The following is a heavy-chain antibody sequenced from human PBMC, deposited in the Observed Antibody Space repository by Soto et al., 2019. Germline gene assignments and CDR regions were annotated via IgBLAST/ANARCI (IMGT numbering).Heavy chain of an antibody. Sequence: PSETLSLTCTVSGGSISSYYWSWIRQPAGKGLEWIGRIYTSGSTNYNPSLKSRVTMSVDTSKNQFSLKLSSVTAADTAVYYCARVSSPVAAAGSTYYYYYGMDVCGQGTTVTVS. CDR2: IYTSGST. CDR1: GGSISSYY. CDR3: ARVSSPVAAAGSTYYYYYGMDV. D-gene: IGHD6-13*01. J-gene: IGHJ6*02. V-gene: IGHV4-4*07.